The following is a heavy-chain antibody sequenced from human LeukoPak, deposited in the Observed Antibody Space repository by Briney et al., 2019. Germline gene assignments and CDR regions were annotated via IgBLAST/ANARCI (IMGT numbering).Heavy chain of an antibody. CDR1: GFTVSSNY. J-gene: IGHJ4*02. D-gene: IGHD4-17*01. CDR3: ARGDYATLLCNY. V-gene: IGHV3-53*01. Sequence: PGGSLRLSCAASGFTVSSNYMSWVRQAPGKGLEWVSVIYSGGSTYYADSVKGRFTISRDNSNNTLYLQMNSLRAEDTAVYYCARGDYATLLCNYWGQGTLVTVSS. CDR2: IYSGGST.